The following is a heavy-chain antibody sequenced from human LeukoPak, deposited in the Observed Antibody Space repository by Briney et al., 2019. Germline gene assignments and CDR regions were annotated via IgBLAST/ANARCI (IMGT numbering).Heavy chain of an antibody. J-gene: IGHJ4*02. CDR1: GFTFSSYD. Sequence: GGSLRLSCAASGFTFSSYDEYWVRQAPGKGLEWVAFMRYDGSNEYYADSVKGRFTISRDNSKNTLYLQMNSLRTEDTAVYYCAAGFDYWGQGTLVTVSS. D-gene: IGHD3-10*01. CDR2: MRYDGSNE. V-gene: IGHV3-30*02. CDR3: AAGFDY.